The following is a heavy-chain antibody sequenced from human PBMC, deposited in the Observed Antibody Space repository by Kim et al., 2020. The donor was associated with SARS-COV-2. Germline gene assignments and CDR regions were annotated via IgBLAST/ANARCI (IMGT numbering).Heavy chain of an antibody. CDR2: ISSGGSDK. CDR1: GFNFNTYA. J-gene: IGHJ6*02. CDR3: ARNLDYSTTWFRNAVDV. V-gene: IGHV3-23*01. D-gene: IGHD2-21*01. Sequence: GGSLRLSCAASGFNFNTYAMSWVRQAPGKVLGWVAIISSGGSDKYQADSVEGRFTISRDNSKNTLYLQMNSLRADDTAIYYCARNLDYSTTWFRNAVDVWGQGTTVIVS.